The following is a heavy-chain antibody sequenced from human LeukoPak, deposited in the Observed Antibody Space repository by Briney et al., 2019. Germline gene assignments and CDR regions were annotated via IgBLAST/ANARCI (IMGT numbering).Heavy chain of an antibody. V-gene: IGHV2-5*02. CDR1: GFSLSTSGVG. CDR3: AHILYGDYGHHDAFDI. CDR2: IYWDDDK. D-gene: IGHD4-17*01. Sequence: SGPTLVNPTQTLTLTCTFSGFSLSTSGVGVAWIRHPPGKALEWLTLIYWDDDKRYSPSLKSRLTITNDTSKNQVVLTMTNMDPVDTATYYCAHILYGDYGHHDAFDIWGQGTMVTVSS. J-gene: IGHJ3*02.